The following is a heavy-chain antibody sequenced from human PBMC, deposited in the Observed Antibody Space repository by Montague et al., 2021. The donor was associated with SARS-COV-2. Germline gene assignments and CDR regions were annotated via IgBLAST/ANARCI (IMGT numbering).Heavy chain of an antibody. D-gene: IGHD1-14*01. CDR3: ARISGITSWYYDY. J-gene: IGHJ4*02. CDR1: GGSVSSGSYY. V-gene: IGHV4-61*01. CDR2: IYYTGST. Sequence: SETLSLTSTVSGGSVSSGSYYWSWIRQPPGKGLQSIGYIYYTGSTNYNPSLQSRVTISVDSSKNQFSVRLSSVTAADTAVYYCARISGITSWYYDYWGQGTLVTVSS.